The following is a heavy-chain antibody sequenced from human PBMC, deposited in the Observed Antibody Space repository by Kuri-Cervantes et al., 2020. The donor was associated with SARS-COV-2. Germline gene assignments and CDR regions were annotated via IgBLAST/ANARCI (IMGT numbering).Heavy chain of an antibody. CDR1: GYNFVTYW. D-gene: IGHD5-12*01. Sequence: GESLKISCKGSGYNFVTYWIGWVRQVPEKGLEWVGVINPGDSDTRYSPSFQGQVTISADKSISTAYLQWNSLKASDTAMYYCARHNWGGYSGYDLIDYWGQGTLVTVSS. J-gene: IGHJ4*02. CDR3: ARHNWGGYSGYDLIDY. CDR2: INPGDSDT. V-gene: IGHV5-51*01.